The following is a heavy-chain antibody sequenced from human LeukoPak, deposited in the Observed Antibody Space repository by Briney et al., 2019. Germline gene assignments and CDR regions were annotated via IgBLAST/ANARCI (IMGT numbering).Heavy chain of an antibody. CDR3: ARDPSGYYDSSGFNINYYFDY. V-gene: IGHV1-46*01. J-gene: IGHJ4*02. D-gene: IGHD3-22*01. CDR1: GYTFTSYY. Sequence: GASVKVSCKASGYTFTSYYMHWVRQAPGQGLEWMGIINPSGGSTSYAQKFQGRVTMTRDTSTSTVYMELSCLRSEDTAVYYCARDPSGYYDSSGFNINYYFDYWGQGTLVTVSS. CDR2: INPSGGST.